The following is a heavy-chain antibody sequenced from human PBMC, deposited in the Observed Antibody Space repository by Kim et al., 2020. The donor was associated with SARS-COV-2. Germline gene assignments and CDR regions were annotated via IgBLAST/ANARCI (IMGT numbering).Heavy chain of an antibody. CDR1: GYSISSGYY. D-gene: IGHD3-10*01. J-gene: IGHJ4*02. V-gene: IGHV4-38-2*02. Sequence: SETLSLTCTVSGYSISSGYYRGWIRQPPGKGLEWIGSIYHSGSTYYNPSLKSRVTISVDTSKNQFSLKLSSVTAADTAVYYCARDGSGSYYLHYFDYWGQGTLVTVSS. CDR3: ARDGSGSYYLHYFDY. CDR2: IYHSGST.